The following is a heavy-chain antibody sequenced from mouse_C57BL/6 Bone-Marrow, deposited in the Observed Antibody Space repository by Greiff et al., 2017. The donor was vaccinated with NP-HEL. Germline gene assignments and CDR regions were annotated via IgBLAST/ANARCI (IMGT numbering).Heavy chain of an antibody. J-gene: IGHJ3*01. CDR2: INPSTGGT. V-gene: IGHV1-42*01. CDR3: ARYDYDGWFAY. Sequence: VQLQQSGPELVKPGASVKISCKASGYSFTGYYMNWVKQSPEKSLEWIGEINPSTGGTTYNQKFKAKATLTVDKSSSTAYMQLKSLTSEDSAVYYCARYDYDGWFAYWGQGTLVTVSA. CDR1: GYSFTGYY. D-gene: IGHD2-4*01.